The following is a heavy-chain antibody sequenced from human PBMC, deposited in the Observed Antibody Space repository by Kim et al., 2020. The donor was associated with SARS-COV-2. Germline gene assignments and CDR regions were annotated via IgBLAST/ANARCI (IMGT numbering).Heavy chain of an antibody. J-gene: IGHJ4*02. V-gene: IGHV4-31*03. Sequence: SETLSLTCSVSGGSIRSGGKFWTWIRQHPAKGLEWIGYISYSGNSHYSPSLRSRVSISLQTSENQFSLELTSVTAADTAVYYCARGRPLDYWGQGILVTVSS. CDR3: ARGRPLDY. CDR1: GGSIRSGGKF. CDR2: ISYSGNS.